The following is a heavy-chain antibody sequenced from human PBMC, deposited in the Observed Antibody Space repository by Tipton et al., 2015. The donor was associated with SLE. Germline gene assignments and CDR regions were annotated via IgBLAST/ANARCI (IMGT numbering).Heavy chain of an antibody. Sequence: TLSLTCTVSGGSISSSSYYWGWIRQPPGKGLEWIGSIYYSGSTYYNPSLKSRVTISVDTSKNQFSLRLTSVTAADTAVYYCAVNVVVKVQVDYWGPGALVTVSA. V-gene: IGHV4-39*07. J-gene: IGHJ4*02. CDR3: AVNVVVKVQVDY. CDR2: IYYSGST. CDR1: GGSISSSSYY. D-gene: IGHD2-21*01.